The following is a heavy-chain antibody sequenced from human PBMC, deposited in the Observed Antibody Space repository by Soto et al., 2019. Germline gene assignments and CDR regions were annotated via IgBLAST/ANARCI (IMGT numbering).Heavy chain of an antibody. CDR2: INPYGGAA. CDR1: GYTFTSTW. D-gene: IGHD3-22*01. J-gene: IGHJ4*02. V-gene: IGHV1-46*01. CDR3: ARDRSHSSAYWLLDY. Sequence: ASVKVSCKASGYTFTSTWMHWVRQAPGQGLEWMGIINPYGGAATYAEKFQGRVTMTRDTSTATDYMELSSLRSEDTAMYYCARDRSHSSAYWLLDYWGQGSQVPVSS.